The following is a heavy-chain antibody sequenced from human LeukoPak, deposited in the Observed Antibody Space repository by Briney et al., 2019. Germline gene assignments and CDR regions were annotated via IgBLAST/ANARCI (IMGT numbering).Heavy chain of an antibody. CDR1: GFTFSSYS. Sequence: GGSLRLSCAASGFTFSSYSMNWARQAPGKGLEWVSSISRSSSYRYYADSVKGRFTISRDNAKNSLYLQMNSLRAEDTAVYYCARDYCSGVSCYYFDYWGQGTLVTVSS. J-gene: IGHJ4*02. D-gene: IGHD2-15*01. CDR2: ISRSSSYR. CDR3: ARDYCSGVSCYYFDY. V-gene: IGHV3-21*01.